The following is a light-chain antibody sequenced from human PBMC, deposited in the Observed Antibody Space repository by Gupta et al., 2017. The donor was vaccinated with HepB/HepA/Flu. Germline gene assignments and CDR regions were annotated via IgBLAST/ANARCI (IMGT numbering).Light chain of an antibody. J-gene: IGLJ1*01. CDR1: KLGDKF. Sequence: SYDLTQPPSVSVSPGQTTSITCSGDKLGDKFTCWYQQKPGQSPVLVIYQDYKRPSGIPERFSGSNSGNTATLTISGTQTMDEADYYCQAWDSTTGVFGTGTKVTVL. CDR3: QAWDSTTGV. V-gene: IGLV3-1*01. CDR2: QDY.